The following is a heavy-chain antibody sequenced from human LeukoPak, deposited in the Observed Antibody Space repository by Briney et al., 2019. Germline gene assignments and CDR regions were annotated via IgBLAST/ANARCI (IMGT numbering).Heavy chain of an antibody. J-gene: IGHJ4*02. V-gene: IGHV4-61*01. CDR1: GGSVSSGSYY. CDR3: ARAENHYDYVWGSFYY. Sequence: SETLSLTCTVSGGSVSSGSYYWSWIRQPPGKGLEWIGYIYYSGSPNYNPSLKSRVTISVDTSKNQFSLKLSSVTAADTAVYYCARAENHYDYVWGSFYYWGQGTLVTVSS. CDR2: IYYSGSP. D-gene: IGHD3-16*01.